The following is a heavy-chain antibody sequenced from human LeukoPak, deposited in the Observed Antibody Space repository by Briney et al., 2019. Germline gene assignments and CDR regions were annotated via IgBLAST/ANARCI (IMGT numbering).Heavy chain of an antibody. J-gene: IGHJ4*02. D-gene: IGHD6-6*01. V-gene: IGHV3-23*01. CDR1: GFTFSSYA. CDR3: ARGLYSSSP. Sequence: GGSLRLSCAASGFTFSSYAMSWVRQAPGKGLEWVSAISGSGFTYYSDSAKGRFTISRDNSKNTLYLQMNSLRAEDTAVYYCARGLYSSSPWGQGTLVTVSS. CDR2: ISGSGFT.